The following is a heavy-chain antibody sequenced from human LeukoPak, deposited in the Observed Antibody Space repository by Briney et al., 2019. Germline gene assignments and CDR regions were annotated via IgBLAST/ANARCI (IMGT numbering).Heavy chain of an antibody. Sequence: PSETLSLTCTVSGGSISSYYRSWIRQPPGKGLEWIGYIYYSGSTNYNPSLKSRVTMSVDTSKNQFSLKLSSVTAADTAVYYCAREGIAVAGFIRLGWDYYYYYYMDVWGKGTTVTISS. CDR3: AREGIAVAGFIRLGWDYYYYYYMDV. CDR1: GGSISSYY. CDR2: IYYSGST. D-gene: IGHD6-19*01. J-gene: IGHJ6*03. V-gene: IGHV4-59*12.